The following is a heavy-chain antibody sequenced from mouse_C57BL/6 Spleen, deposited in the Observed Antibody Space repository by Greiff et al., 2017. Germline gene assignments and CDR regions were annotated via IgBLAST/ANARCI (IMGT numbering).Heavy chain of an antibody. J-gene: IGHJ2*01. Sequence: EVQRVQSGGGLVKPGGSLKLSCAASGFTFSSYAMSWVRQTPEQRLEWVATISDGGSYTYYPDNVQGRFTISRDNAKNNLYLQMSHLKSEDTAMYYCARGIYDGYYFGDWGQGTTLTVAT. D-gene: IGHD2-3*01. CDR3: ARGIYDGYYFGD. CDR2: ISDGGSYT. CDR1: GFTFSSYA. V-gene: IGHV5-4*01.